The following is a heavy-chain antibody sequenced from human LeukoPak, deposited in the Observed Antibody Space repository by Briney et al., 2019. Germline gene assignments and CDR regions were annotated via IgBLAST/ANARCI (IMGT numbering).Heavy chain of an antibody. CDR3: ARENHGSFDY. CDR1: GFSFNTYY. V-gene: IGHV3-21*01. D-gene: IGHD1-14*01. J-gene: IGHJ4*02. Sequence: GGSLRLSCAASGFSFNTYYVNWVRQAPGKGLEWVSCISSSSTYIYYADSVRGRFAISRDNAKNSLYLQMNSLRAEDTAVYYCARENHGSFDYWGQGSLVTVSS. CDR2: ISSSSTYI.